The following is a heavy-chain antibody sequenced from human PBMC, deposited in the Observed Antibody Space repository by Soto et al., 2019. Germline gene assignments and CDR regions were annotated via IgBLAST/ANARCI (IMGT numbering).Heavy chain of an antibody. D-gene: IGHD3-22*01. CDR1: GYTFTSYA. Sequence: EASVKVSCKASGYTFTSYAMHWVRQAPGQRLEWMGWINAGNGNTKYSQKFQGRVTITRDTSASTAYMELSSLRSEDTAVYYCARPHWNYYDSSGPVWFDYWGQGTLVTVSS. V-gene: IGHV1-3*01. CDR3: ARPHWNYYDSSGPVWFDY. J-gene: IGHJ4*02. CDR2: INAGNGNT.